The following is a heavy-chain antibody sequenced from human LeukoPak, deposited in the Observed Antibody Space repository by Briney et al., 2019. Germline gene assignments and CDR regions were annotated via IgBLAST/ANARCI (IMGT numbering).Heavy chain of an antibody. CDR3: ARHPGQVPDY. J-gene: IGHJ4*02. V-gene: IGHV5-51*01. CDR1: GYNFTNYW. Sequence: GESLKISCKASGYNFTNYWIGWVRQMPGKGLKWMGIIYPDDSDTRYSPSFQGQVTISADKSISTAYLQWSILKASDTAMYYCARHPGQVPDYWGQGTLVTVSS. CDR2: IYPDDSDT.